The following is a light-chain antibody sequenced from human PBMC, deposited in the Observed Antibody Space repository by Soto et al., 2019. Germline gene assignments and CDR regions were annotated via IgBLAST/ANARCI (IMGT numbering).Light chain of an antibody. J-gene: IGLJ1*01. CDR1: SSDVGGYDY. V-gene: IGLV2-14*01. Sequence: QSVLTQPASVSGSPGQSITISCTGTSSDVGGYDYVSWYQLHPGKAPKLMVFEVSNRPSGVSYRFSGSKSGNTASLTISGRQAEDEADYFCSLYSISTAYLFGTGTKVTVL. CDR2: EVS. CDR3: SLYSISTAYL.